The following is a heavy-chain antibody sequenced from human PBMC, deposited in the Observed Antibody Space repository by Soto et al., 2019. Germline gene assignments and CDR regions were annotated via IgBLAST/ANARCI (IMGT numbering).Heavy chain of an antibody. D-gene: IGHD2-2*01. Sequence: GGSLRLSCAASGFTFSSYGMHWVRQAPGKGLEWVAVIWYDGSNKYYADSVKGRFTISRDNSKNTLYLQMNSLRAEDTAVYYCARDIGVVVPAATDYWGQGTLVTVSS. CDR2: IWYDGSNK. V-gene: IGHV3-33*01. J-gene: IGHJ4*02. CDR3: ARDIGVVVPAATDY. CDR1: GFTFSSYG.